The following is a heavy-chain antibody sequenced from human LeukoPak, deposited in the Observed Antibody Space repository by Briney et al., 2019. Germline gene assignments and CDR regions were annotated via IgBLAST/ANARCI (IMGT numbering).Heavy chain of an antibody. Sequence: GGSLRLSCAASGFTFSSYEMNWVRQAPGKGLEWVSYISSSGSTIYYADSVKGRFTISRDNAKNSLYLQMNSLRAEDTAVYYCARHSLSHSYGPVGYYYMDVWGKGTTVTVSS. V-gene: IGHV3-48*03. CDR2: ISSSGSTI. J-gene: IGHJ6*03. CDR1: GFTFSSYE. CDR3: ARHSLSHSYGPVGYYYMDV. D-gene: IGHD5-18*01.